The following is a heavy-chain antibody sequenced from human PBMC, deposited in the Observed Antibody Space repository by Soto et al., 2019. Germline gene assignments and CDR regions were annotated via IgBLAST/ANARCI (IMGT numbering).Heavy chain of an antibody. CDR3: ARGGEVGVAGSAAFDM. D-gene: IGHD3-3*01. J-gene: IGHJ3*02. CDR2: INPGSGAA. CDR1: GYTVTTHY. V-gene: IGHV1-46*01. Sequence: QVQLVQSGAEVKKPGASVKISCTASGYTVTTHYMHWVRQAPGRGLEWMGAINPGSGAAKYTQTFQARVTMIRDTSTDAGYMEMGALGAEDAAVFYCARGGEVGVAGSAAFDMWGQGTMVTVSS.